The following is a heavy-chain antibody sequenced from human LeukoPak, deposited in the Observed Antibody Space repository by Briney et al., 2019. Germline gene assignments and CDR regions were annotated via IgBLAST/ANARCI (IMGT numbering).Heavy chain of an antibody. D-gene: IGHD2-2*02. Sequence: SGTLSLTCAVSVGSISSGNWWTWVRQSPGKGLEWIGEIYHNGTHNYNPSLKSRVTISADTFKNHFSLKLTSVTAADTAVYYCATAPILRGEGGEHYEYGMDVWGQ. CDR3: ATAPILRGEGGEHYEYGMDV. CDR1: VGSISSGNW. V-gene: IGHV4-4*02. J-gene: IGHJ6*02. CDR2: IYHNGTH.